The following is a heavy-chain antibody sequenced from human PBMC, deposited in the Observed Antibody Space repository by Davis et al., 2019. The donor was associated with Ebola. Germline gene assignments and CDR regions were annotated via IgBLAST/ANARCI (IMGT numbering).Heavy chain of an antibody. J-gene: IGHJ4*02. CDR3: AHLGPQRYCSGGGCHGYLDY. Sequence: AASVTVSCKASGYTFTSYGISWVRQAPGQGLEWMGRINPNTGGTNYAQNVQGRVTMTTDTSTSTAYMEVGILRSEDTAVYYCAHLGPQRYCSGGGCHGYLDYWGQGTLVTVSS. CDR2: INPNTGGT. D-gene: IGHD2-15*01. V-gene: IGHV1-18*04. CDR1: GYTFTSYG.